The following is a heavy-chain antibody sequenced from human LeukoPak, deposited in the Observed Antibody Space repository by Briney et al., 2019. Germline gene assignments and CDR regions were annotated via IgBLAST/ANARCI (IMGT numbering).Heavy chain of an antibody. CDR2: IYYSGST. D-gene: IGHD3-22*01. V-gene: IGHV4-59*08. CDR1: GGSISSCY. J-gene: IGHJ4*02. CDR3: ARAFDYDSSGYYGGYFDY. Sequence: SETLSLTCTVSGGSISSCYWSCIRQPPGKGLEWIGSIYYSGSTNYNPSLKSRVTISVDTSKNQFSLKLSSVTAADTAVYYCARAFDYDSSGYYGGYFDYWGQGTLVTVSS.